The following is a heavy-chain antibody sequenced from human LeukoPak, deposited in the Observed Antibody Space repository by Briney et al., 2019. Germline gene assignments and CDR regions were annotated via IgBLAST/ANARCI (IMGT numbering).Heavy chain of an antibody. J-gene: IGHJ4*02. D-gene: IGHD6-19*01. CDR1: GFTFSSYA. CDR2: IYSGIDT. V-gene: IGHV3-23*03. CDR3: ARGRGLGELAVASFDS. Sequence: PGGSLRLSCAASGFTFSSYAMSWVRLAPGKGLECVSVIYSGIDTYYADSVMGRFTISRDNAKNMLYLQMNSLRAEDTAVYYCARGRGLGELAVASFDSWGQGTLVTVSS.